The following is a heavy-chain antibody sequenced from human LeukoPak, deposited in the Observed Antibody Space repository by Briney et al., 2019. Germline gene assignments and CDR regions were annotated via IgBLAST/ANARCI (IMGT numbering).Heavy chain of an antibody. Sequence: PGGSLRLSYVGSGFRFSNYAMTWVRQAPGKGLEWVSSISGSSASIYYADSVRGRFTISRDNSKDTVSLQMNSLRPEDTAIYYGARDRYSWNYVAFDFWGQGTMVTVSS. D-gene: IGHD1-26*01. CDR3: ARDRYSWNYVAFDF. CDR1: GFRFSNYA. CDR2: ISGSSASI. V-gene: IGHV3-23*01. J-gene: IGHJ3*01.